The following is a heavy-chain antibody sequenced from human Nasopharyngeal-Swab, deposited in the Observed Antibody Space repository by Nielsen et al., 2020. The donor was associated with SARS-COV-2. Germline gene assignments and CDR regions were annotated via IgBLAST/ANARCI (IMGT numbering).Heavy chain of an antibody. D-gene: IGHD2-15*01. V-gene: IGHV3-74*01. CDR3: VRDESVARLDL. CDR2: INNEGTST. CDR1: GFSLSNYW. Sequence: GGSLRLSCAASGFSLSNYWMHWVRQGPGKGLVWVARINNEGTSTSYADSVKGRITISRDNAKNTLYVQMNSLKAEDTAVYYCVRDESVARLDLWGRGTLVTVSS. J-gene: IGHJ2*01.